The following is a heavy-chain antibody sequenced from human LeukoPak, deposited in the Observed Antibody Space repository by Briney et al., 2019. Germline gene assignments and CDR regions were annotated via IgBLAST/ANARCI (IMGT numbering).Heavy chain of an antibody. Sequence: PGGSLRLSCAASGFTFSSYGMHWVRQAPGKGLEWVAVISYDGSNKYYADSVKGRFTISRDNSKNTLYLQMNSLRAEDTAVYYCAKDRRRELLLDYWGQGTLVTVSS. CDR2: ISYDGSNK. CDR1: GFTFSSYG. J-gene: IGHJ4*02. V-gene: IGHV3-30*18. D-gene: IGHD1-26*01. CDR3: AKDRRRELLLDY.